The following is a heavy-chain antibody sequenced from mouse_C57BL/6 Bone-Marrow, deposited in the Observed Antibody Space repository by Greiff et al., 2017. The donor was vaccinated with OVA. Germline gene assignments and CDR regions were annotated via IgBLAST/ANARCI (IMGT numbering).Heavy chain of an antibody. J-gene: IGHJ2*01. CDR1: GFTFSDYG. CDR3: ARHLGWLLGFDY. CDR2: ISNLAYSI. D-gene: IGHD2-3*01. V-gene: IGHV5-15*01. Sequence: EVKLVESGGGLVQPGGSLKLSCAASGFTFSDYGMAWVRQAPRKGPEWVAFISNLAYSIYYADTVTGRFTISRENAKNTPYLEMSSLRSEDTAMYYCARHLGWLLGFDYWGQGTTLTVSS.